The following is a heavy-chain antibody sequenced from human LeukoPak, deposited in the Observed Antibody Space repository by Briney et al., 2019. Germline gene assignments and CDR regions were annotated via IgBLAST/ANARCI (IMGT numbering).Heavy chain of an antibody. CDR2: ISGSSSYI. D-gene: IGHD3-22*01. CDR3: ARGKYDSSGYPLLGFDY. Sequence: GGSLRLSCAASGFTFSTYNMNWVRQAPGKGLEWVSSISGSSSYIYYADSVKGRFSISRDNAKNSLYLQMNSLRAEDTAVYYCARGKYDSSGYPLLGFDYWGQGTLVTVSS. V-gene: IGHV3-21*01. J-gene: IGHJ4*02. CDR1: GFTFSTYN.